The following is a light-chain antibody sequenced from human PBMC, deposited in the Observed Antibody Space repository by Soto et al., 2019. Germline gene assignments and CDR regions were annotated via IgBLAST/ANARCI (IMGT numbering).Light chain of an antibody. CDR2: GNS. CDR3: QSYDSSLSGSRV. V-gene: IGLV1-40*01. J-gene: IGLJ1*01. Sequence: QSALTQPPSVSGAPGQRVTISCTGSSSNIGAGYDVHGYQQLPGTAPKPLIYGNSNRPSGVPDRFSGSKSGTSASLAITGLQAEDEADYYCQSYDSSLSGSRVFGTGTKVTVL. CDR1: SSNIGAGYD.